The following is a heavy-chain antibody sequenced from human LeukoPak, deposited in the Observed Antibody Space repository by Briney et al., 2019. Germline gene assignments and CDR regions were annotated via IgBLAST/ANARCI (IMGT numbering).Heavy chain of an antibody. CDR2: MNPNSGNT. D-gene: IGHD6-13*01. CDR3: ARGEAPLGSRSWGA. Sequence: ASVKVSCKASGYTFTSYDINWVRQATGQGLEWMGWMNPNSGNTGYAQKFQGRVTMTRNTSISTAYMELSSLRSEDTAVYYCARGEAPLGSRSWGAWGQGTLVTVSS. CDR1: GYTFTSYD. J-gene: IGHJ4*02. V-gene: IGHV1-8*01.